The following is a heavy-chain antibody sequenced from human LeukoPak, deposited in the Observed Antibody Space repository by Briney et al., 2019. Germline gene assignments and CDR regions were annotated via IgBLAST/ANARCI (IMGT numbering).Heavy chain of an antibody. J-gene: IGHJ5*02. CDR2: ISAYNGNT. CDR1: GYTFTSYS. D-gene: IGHD2/OR15-2a*01. Sequence: ASVKVSCKASGYTFTSYSINWVRQAPGQGLEWMGWISAYNGNTNYAQKLQGRVTMTTDTSTSTASMELRSLRSDDTAMYYCARILNNWFDPWGQGTLVTVSS. V-gene: IGHV1-18*01. CDR3: ARILNNWFDP.